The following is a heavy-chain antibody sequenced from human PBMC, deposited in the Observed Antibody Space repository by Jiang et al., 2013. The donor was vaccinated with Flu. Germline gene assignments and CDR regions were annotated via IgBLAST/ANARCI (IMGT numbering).Heavy chain of an antibody. V-gene: IGHV3-30-3*01. CDR3: ARDEGSYPLAYYFDY. Sequence: RSLRLSCAASGFTFSSYAMHWVRQAPGKGLEWVAVISYDGSNKYYADSVKGRFTISRDNSKNTLYLQMNSLRAEDTAVYYCARDEGSYPLAYYFDYWGQGTLVTVSS. D-gene: IGHD3-10*01. CDR2: ISYDGSNK. CDR1: GFTFSSYA. J-gene: IGHJ4*02.